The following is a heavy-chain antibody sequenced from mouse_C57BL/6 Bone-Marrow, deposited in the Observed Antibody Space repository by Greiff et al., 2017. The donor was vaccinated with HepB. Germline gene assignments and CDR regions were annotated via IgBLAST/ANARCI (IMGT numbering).Heavy chain of an antibody. J-gene: IGHJ4*01. CDR1: GFTFSDYG. V-gene: IGHV5-17*01. Sequence: EVQLVESGGGLVKPGGSLKLSCAASGFTFSDYGMHWVRQAPEKGLEWVAYISSGSSTIYYADTVKGRFTISRDNAKNTLFLQMTSLRSEDTAMYYCARPDYSNYVNAMDYWGQGTSVTVSS. CDR2: ISSGSSTI. CDR3: ARPDYSNYVNAMDY. D-gene: IGHD2-5*01.